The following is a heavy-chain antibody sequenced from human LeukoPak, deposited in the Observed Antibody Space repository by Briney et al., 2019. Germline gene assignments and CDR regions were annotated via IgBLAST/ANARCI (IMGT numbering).Heavy chain of an antibody. CDR1: GDSISSSNW. V-gene: IGHV4-4*02. CDR3: ARDSADGSNWYFDY. D-gene: IGHD5-24*01. CDR2: ISNSGTT. J-gene: IGHJ4*02. Sequence: SGTLSLTCVVSGDSISSSNWWNWVRQPPGKGLEWIGEISNSGTTLYNPTLKSRVIISIDKSKNQFSLNLNSVTAADTAVYYCARDSADGSNWYFDYWGQGTLVTVS.